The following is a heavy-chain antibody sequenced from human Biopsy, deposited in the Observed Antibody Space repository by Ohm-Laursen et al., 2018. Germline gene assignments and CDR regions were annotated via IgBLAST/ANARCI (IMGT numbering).Heavy chain of an antibody. CDR2: IYYTGNT. V-gene: IGHV4-59*01. J-gene: IGHJ2*01. Sequence: SDTLSLICTVSGDSISPYYWRWIRQPPGKGLQWIGYIYYTGNTDYNPSLQSRVPNSVDTSKNHFSLRLRSMTPADTAMYYCARDRGYYSDRTVPGYFDLWGRGTLVTVSS. CDR3: ARDRGYYSDRTVPGYFDL. D-gene: IGHD3-22*01. CDR1: GDSISPYY.